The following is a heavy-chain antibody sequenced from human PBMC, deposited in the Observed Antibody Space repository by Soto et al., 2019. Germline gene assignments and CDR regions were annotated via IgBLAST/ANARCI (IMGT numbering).Heavy chain of an antibody. D-gene: IGHD3-10*01. CDR2: MSSSGNHI. CDR1: GITFSDCY. Sequence: QVHLVESGGGLVKPGGSLRLSCAASGITFSDCYMNWIRQAPGKGLEWVSYMSSSGNHINYADSVRGRFTVSRDNVKNSPYLQMNSLWAEDTAIYYCARVRFGQWGYAMGVWGQGTTVTVSS. V-gene: IGHV3-11*01. J-gene: IGHJ6*02. CDR3: ARVRFGQWGYAMGV.